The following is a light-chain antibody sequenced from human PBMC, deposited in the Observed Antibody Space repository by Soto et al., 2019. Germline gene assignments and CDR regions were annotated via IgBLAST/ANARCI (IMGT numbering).Light chain of an antibody. Sequence: EIVLTQSPATLSVSPGERATLACRASQYVGSNLVWYQQKPGQAPRLLIYNAFNRATGLPDRFSGSGSGTDFTLTFSSLEPEDFAVYYCQQYATSPTFCGVTKVEIK. CDR3: QQYATSPT. CDR1: QYVGSN. J-gene: IGKJ4*01. CDR2: NAF. V-gene: IGKV3-20*01.